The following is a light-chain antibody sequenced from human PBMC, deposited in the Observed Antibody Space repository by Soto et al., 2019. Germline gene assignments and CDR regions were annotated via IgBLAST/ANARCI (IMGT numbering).Light chain of an antibody. J-gene: IGKJ1*01. CDR1: QSISSY. Sequence: DIQMTQSPSSLSASVGDRVTITCRASQSISSYLNWYQQKPGKAPKLLIYAASSLQSGVPSRFSGSGSGTDFTLTISSLQPEDFATYYCQQSYSTPQTFGQGTKVYI. V-gene: IGKV1-39*01. CDR3: QQSYSTPQT. CDR2: AAS.